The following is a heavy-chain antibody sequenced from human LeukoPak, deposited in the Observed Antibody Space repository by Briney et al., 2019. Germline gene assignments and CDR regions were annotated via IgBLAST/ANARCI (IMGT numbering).Heavy chain of an antibody. CDR2: MYLSGTT. J-gene: IGHJ4*02. CDR3: AGLVGRYSSGLYYYYFDY. D-gene: IGHD3-22*01. V-gene: IGHV4-4*02. CDR1: GDSINSLDL. Sequence: SETLSLTCTVSGDSINSLDLWSWVRQPPGKGLEWIGEMYLSGTTHSNPSVKSRVTILIDKSKNQFFLNLSSVTAADTAVYYCAGLVGRYSSGLYYYYFDYWGQGTLVTVSS.